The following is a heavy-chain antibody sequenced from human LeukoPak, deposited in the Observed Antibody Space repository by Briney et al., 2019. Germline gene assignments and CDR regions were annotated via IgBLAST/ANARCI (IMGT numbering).Heavy chain of an antibody. Sequence: PSETLSLTCTASGGSISNSNYYWGWIRQPPGKGLEWIGSIHYGGSTYYNPSLKSRVTISVDTSKNQFSLKLSSVTAADTAVYYCARLAYGSGSPFDYWGQGTLVTVSS. CDR3: ARLAYGSGSPFDY. CDR2: IHYGGST. CDR1: GGSISNSNYY. J-gene: IGHJ4*02. D-gene: IGHD3-10*01. V-gene: IGHV4-39*01.